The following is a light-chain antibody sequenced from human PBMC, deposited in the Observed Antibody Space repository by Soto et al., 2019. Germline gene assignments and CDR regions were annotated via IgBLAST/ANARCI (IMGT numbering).Light chain of an antibody. CDR3: QQYNNWPPMA. J-gene: IGKJ1*01. CDR1: QSVSSN. Sequence: EIVMTQSPATLSVSPGERATLSCRASQSVSSNLAWYQQKPGQAPRLLIYGASTRATGIPARFSGSGSGTEFHLTISSLQSQDFAVYYCQQYNNWPPMAFGQGTKVEIK. CDR2: GAS. V-gene: IGKV3-15*01.